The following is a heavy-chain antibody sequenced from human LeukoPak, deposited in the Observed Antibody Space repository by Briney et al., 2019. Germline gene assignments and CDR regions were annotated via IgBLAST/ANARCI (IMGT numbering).Heavy chain of an antibody. Sequence: SETLSLTCTVSGGSISSYYWSWIRQPAGKGLEWIGRIYTSGSTNYNASLKSRVSMSVDTSKNQFSLKLSSVTAADTAVFYCARENSGSYRELDYWGQGTLVTVSS. D-gene: IGHD1-26*01. J-gene: IGHJ4*02. CDR1: GGSISSYY. V-gene: IGHV4-4*07. CDR3: ARENSGSYRELDY. CDR2: IYTSGST.